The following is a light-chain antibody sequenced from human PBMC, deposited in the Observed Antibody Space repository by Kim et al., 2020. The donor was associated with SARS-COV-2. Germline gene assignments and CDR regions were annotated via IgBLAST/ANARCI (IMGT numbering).Light chain of an antibody. Sequence: DIQMTQSPSTLSASVGDRVTIACRASQSISSWLAWYLQKPGKAPKLLIFKASTLASGVPSRFSGSGSGTEFTLTISSLQPDDFATYYCQQYNSYSRTFGQGTKVDIK. V-gene: IGKV1-5*03. J-gene: IGKJ1*01. CDR1: QSISSW. CDR3: QQYNSYSRT. CDR2: KAS.